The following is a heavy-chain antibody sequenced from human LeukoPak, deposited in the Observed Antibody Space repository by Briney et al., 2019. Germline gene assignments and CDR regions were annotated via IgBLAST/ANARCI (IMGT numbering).Heavy chain of an antibody. CDR3: ARDFVDSSSWYDY. CDR2: IYSGGST. D-gene: IGHD6-13*01. V-gene: IGHV3-66*01. Sequence: GGSLRLSCAASGFTVSSNYMSWVRQAPGKGLEWVSLIYSGGSTYYADSVKGRFTISRDNSRNTLYLQMNSLRAEDTAVYYCARDFVDSSSWYDYWGQGTLVTVSS. CDR1: GFTVSSNY. J-gene: IGHJ4*02.